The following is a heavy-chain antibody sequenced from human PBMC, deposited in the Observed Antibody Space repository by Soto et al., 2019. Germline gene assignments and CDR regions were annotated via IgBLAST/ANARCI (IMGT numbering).Heavy chain of an antibody. D-gene: IGHD5-12*01. CDR2: IDPSDSYT. V-gene: IGHV5-10-1*01. J-gene: IGHJ4*02. CDR1: GYSFTTYW. CDR3: TRHTGYDSSLDY. Sequence: GESLKISCEASGYSFTTYWIAWVRQMPGRGLEWMGRIDPSDSYTDYSPTVQGHVTMSADKSINTAYLQWSSLQASDTAVYYCTRHTGYDSSLDYWGQGTLVTLSS.